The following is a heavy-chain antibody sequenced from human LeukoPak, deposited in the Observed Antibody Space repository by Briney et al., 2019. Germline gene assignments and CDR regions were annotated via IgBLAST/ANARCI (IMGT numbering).Heavy chain of an antibody. V-gene: IGHV4-59*01. J-gene: IGHJ5*02. CDR2: IYYTGST. Sequence: SETLSLTCTVSGGSISSYYWTRIRQPPGKGLEWIGYIYYTGSTNYNPSLKSRVTISVDTSRNQFSLKLNSVTAADTAVYYCARAVMMVRGVIIGGYWFDPWGQGTLVTVSS. CDR1: GGSISSYY. D-gene: IGHD3-10*01. CDR3: ARAVMMVRGVIIGGYWFDP.